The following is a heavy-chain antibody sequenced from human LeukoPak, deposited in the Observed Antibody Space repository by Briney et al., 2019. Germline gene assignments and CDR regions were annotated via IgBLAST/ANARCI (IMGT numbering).Heavy chain of an antibody. CDR1: GGTFSSYA. D-gene: IGHD3-22*01. Sequence: SVNVSCKASGGTFSSYAISWVRQAPGQGLEWMGGIIPIFGTANYAQKFQGRVTITADESTSTAYMELSSLRSEDTAVYYCATAQSGYYQRDDAFDIWGQGTMVTVSS. CDR2: IIPIFGTA. J-gene: IGHJ3*02. V-gene: IGHV1-69*13. CDR3: ATAQSGYYQRDDAFDI.